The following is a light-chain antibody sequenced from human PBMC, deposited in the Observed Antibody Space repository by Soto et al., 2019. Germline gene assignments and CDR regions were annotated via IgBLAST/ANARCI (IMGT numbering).Light chain of an antibody. CDR2: GAS. CDR3: QQYNNWPPIT. CDR1: QSVRSN. V-gene: IGKV3-15*01. Sequence: EIVMTQSPATLSVSPGGRATLSCSASQSVRSNLAWYQQKPGQAPRLLIYGASTRATAIPARFSGSGSGTDFTLTISSLQSEDFAVYYCQQYNNWPPITFGQGTRLEI. J-gene: IGKJ5*01.